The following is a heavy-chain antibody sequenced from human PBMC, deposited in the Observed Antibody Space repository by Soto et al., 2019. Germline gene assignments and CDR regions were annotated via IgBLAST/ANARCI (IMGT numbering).Heavy chain of an antibody. Sequence: PSETLSLTCTVSGGPISIGGYYWSWIRHHPGKGLEWIGYIYYSGSTYYNPSLKSRVTISVDTSKNQFSLKLSSVTAADTAVYYCARDQSGRIRGAPLDYWGQGTLVTVSS. J-gene: IGHJ4*02. V-gene: IGHV4-31*03. D-gene: IGHD3-10*01. CDR1: GGPISIGGYY. CDR2: IYYSGST. CDR3: ARDQSGRIRGAPLDY.